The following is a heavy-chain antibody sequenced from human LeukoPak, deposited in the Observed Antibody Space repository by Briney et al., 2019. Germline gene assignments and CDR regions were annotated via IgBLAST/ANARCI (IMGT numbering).Heavy chain of an antibody. J-gene: IGHJ4*02. CDR3: ARGSAGVRH. CDR1: GFTFSSYA. Sequence: GGSLRLSCAASGFTFSSYAMTWVRQAPGKGLEWVSVIGGSGGDTYYADSVKGRFTISRDNSKNTLYLQMNSLGAEDTAVYYCARGSAGVRHWGQGTLVTVSS. V-gene: IGHV3-23*01. CDR2: IGGSGGDT. D-gene: IGHD3-10*01.